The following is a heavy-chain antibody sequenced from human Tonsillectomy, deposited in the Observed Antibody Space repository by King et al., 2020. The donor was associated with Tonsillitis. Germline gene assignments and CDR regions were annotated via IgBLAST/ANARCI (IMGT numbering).Heavy chain of an antibody. CDR2: TTSSGIST. Sequence: QLVQSGGGLVQPGGSLRLSCAASGFAFDTYAMNWVRQAPGKGLEWVSATTSSGISTFYADSVRGRFTISRDNSKNMLYLQMNSLRVGDTAVYYYANSAARNGMDVWGQGTTVTVSS. D-gene: IGHD6-6*01. CDR3: ANSAARNGMDV. CDR1: GFAFDTYA. V-gene: IGHV3-23*04. J-gene: IGHJ6*02.